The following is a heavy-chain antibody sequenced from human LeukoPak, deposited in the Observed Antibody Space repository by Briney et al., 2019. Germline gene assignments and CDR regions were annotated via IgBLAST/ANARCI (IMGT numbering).Heavy chain of an antibody. CDR2: IWYDGSNK. CDR3: ARDQGVAASYYFDY. D-gene: IGHD2-15*01. J-gene: IGHJ4*02. Sequence: GGSLRLSCAASGFTFSGYGMHWVRQAPGKGLEWVAVIWYDGSNKYYADSVKGRFTISRDNSKNTLYLQMNSLRAEDTAVYYCARDQGVAASYYFDYWGQGTLVTVSS. CDR1: GFTFSGYG. V-gene: IGHV3-33*01.